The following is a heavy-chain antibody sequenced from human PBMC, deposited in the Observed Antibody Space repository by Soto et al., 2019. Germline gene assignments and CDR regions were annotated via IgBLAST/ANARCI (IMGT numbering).Heavy chain of an antibody. D-gene: IGHD2-2*01. J-gene: IGHJ6*03. V-gene: IGHV3-48*01. CDR3: TRSAYMDV. CDR2: ISSGSSTI. CDR1: GFNCIGYG. Sequence: PVGSLRLSSTASGFNCIGYGGNWVRQAPGKGLEWVSYISSGSSTIYYADSVKGRFTISRDNAKNSLYLQMDSLRAEDTAVYYATRSAYMDVWGTGTTVTVSS.